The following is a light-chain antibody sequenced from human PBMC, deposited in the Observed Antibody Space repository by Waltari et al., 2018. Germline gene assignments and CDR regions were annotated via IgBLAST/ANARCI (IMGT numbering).Light chain of an antibody. CDR1: QSVSRA. CDR3: QHYVRLPGT. J-gene: IGKJ1*01. CDR2: GAS. V-gene: IGKV3-20*01. Sequence: GRASQSVSRALARYQQKPGEAPRRLIYGASTRATGIPDRVSGSGSGADVNRTISRREPDDCAVYYCQHYVRLPGTFGQGTTVEI.